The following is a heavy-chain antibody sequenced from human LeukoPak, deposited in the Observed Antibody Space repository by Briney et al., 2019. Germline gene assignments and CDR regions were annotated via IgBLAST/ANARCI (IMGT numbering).Heavy chain of an antibody. CDR2: INPNSGGT. D-gene: IGHD3-22*01. V-gene: IGHV1-2*02. J-gene: IGHJ4*02. CDR1: GYTFTSYY. CDR3: ASGERITVIVVSSYFDY. Sequence: ASVKVSCKASGYTFTSYYMHWVRQAPGQGLEWMGWINPNSGGTNYAQKFQGRVTMTRDTSISTAYMEVSRLRSDDAAVYYCASGERITVIVVSSYFDYWGQGTLVTVSS.